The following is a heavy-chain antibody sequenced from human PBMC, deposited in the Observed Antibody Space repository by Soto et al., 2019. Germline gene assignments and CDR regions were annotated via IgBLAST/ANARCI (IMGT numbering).Heavy chain of an antibody. Sequence: CLRVAWAASGCTVRSDCRSWVRQAPGKGLEWVSVIYSGGSTYYADSVKGRFTISRHNSKNTLYLQMNSLRAEDTAVYYCARVRIVVVPAAIRDYYYYMAVWRNGTTVTVSS. J-gene: IGHJ6*03. CDR3: ARVRIVVVPAAIRDYYYYMAV. V-gene: IGHV3-53*04. CDR1: GCTVRSDC. D-gene: IGHD2-2*01. CDR2: IYSGGST.